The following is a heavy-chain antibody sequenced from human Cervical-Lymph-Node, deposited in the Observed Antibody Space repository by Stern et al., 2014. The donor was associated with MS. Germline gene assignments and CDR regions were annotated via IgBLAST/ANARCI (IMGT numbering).Heavy chain of an antibody. D-gene: IGHD2-15*01. CDR2: IYYGST. CDR1: GGSISSYY. Sequence: QVQLQESGPGLVKSSETLSLTCTVSGGSISSYYWSWIRQPPGKGLEWIGYIYYGSTNYNPSFKSRVTISVDSAQNQFSLTLNSGTAADTAMYYCASQHSGGWFAFDIWGQGTMVTVSS. CDR3: ASQHSGGWFAFDI. J-gene: IGHJ3*02. V-gene: IGHV4-59*08.